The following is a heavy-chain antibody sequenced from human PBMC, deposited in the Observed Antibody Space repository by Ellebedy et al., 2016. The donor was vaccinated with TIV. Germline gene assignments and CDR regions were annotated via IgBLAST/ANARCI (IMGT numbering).Heavy chain of an antibody. CDR2: IYYSGST. J-gene: IGHJ5*02. Sequence: SETLSLXXTVSGGSIRSYFWSWIRQPPGKGLEWIGYIYYSGSTNYNPSLKSRVTISVDTSKNQFSLKLSSVTAADTAVYYCARWGIWFGDLVGWFDPWGQGTLVTVSS. CDR3: ARWGIWFGDLVGWFDP. V-gene: IGHV4-59*01. CDR1: GGSIRSYF. D-gene: IGHD3-10*01.